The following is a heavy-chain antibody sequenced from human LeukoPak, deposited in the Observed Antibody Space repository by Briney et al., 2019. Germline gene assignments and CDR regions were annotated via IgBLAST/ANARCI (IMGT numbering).Heavy chain of an antibody. CDR3: ARGYSGYDFIYYYYGMDV. Sequence: SETLSLTCAVYGGSFSGYYWSWIRQPPGKGLEWIGEINHSGSTNYNPSLKSRVTISVDTSKNQFSLKLSSVTAADTAVYYCARGYSGYDFIYYYYGMDVWGQGTTVTVSS. CDR1: GGSFSGYY. V-gene: IGHV4-34*01. J-gene: IGHJ6*01. D-gene: IGHD5-12*01. CDR2: INHSGST.